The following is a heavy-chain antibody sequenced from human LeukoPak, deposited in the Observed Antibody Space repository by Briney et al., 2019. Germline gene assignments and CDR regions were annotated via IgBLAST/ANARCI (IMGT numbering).Heavy chain of an antibody. D-gene: IGHD1-26*01. CDR2: IIPILGIA. V-gene: IGHV1-69*02. CDR1: GGTFSSYT. Sequence: SVKVSCKASGGTFSSYTISWVRQAPGQGLEWMGRIIPILGIANYAQKFQGRVTITADKSTSTAYMELSSLRSENTAVYYCARSSGSYYFDYWGQGTPVTVSS. J-gene: IGHJ4*02. CDR3: ARSSGSYYFDY.